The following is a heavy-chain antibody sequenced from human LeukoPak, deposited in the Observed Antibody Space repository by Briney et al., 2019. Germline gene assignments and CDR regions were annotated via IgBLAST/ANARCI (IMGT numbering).Heavy chain of an antibody. Sequence: PSEPLSLPCTVLGGSIRSYYWSWIRKPPGKGLEWFGYMYYSASPYYKPSLKSRVTMSVDTSKNQCTLKLNSVTAADTAVYYCARGGTYRGGADYWGQGTLVTVSS. CDR2: MYYSASP. CDR3: ARGGTYRGGADY. V-gene: IGHV4-59*01. CDR1: GGSIRSYY. J-gene: IGHJ4*02. D-gene: IGHD4-11*01.